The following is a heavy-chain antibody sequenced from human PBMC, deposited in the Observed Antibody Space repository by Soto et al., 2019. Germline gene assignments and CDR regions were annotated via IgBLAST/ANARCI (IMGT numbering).Heavy chain of an antibody. J-gene: IGHJ5*02. CDR2: ISSSSSTI. V-gene: IGHV3-48*02. CDR3: AREGGSLNWFDP. D-gene: IGHD1-26*01. Sequence: EVQLVESGGGLVQPGGSLRLSCAASGFTFSSYSMNWVRQAPGKGLERVSYISSSSSTIYYEDSVKGRFTISRDNAKNSLYLQINSLRDEDTAVYYCAREGGSLNWFDPWGQGTLVTDSS. CDR1: GFTFSSYS.